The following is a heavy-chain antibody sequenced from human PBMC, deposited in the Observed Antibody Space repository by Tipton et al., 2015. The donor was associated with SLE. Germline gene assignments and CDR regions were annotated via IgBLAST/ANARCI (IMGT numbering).Heavy chain of an antibody. D-gene: IGHD3-10*01. CDR3: ARRNSESGAFDM. CDR1: RFTFSTYG. Sequence: LSLTCAASRFTFSTYGMRWVRQSPEKGLEWVSSISGSDGSTYYADSVKGRLTISRDNSKNTLYLQMNSLRAEDTAVYYCARRNSESGAFDMWGQGTLVTVSS. V-gene: IGHV3-23*01. J-gene: IGHJ3*02. CDR2: ISGSDGST.